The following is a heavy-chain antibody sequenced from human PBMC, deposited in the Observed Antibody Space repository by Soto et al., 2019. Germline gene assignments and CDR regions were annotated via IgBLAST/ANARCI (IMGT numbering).Heavy chain of an antibody. CDR2: ISSSSSYI. D-gene: IGHD1-26*01. CDR3: ARDHSMPLGATPWAFDI. V-gene: IGHV3-21*01. CDR1: GFTFSSYS. J-gene: IGHJ3*02. Sequence: GGSLRLSCAASGFTFSSYSMNWFRQAPGKGLEWVSSISSSSSYIYYADSVKGRFTISRDNAKNSLYLQMNSLRAEDTAVYYCARDHSMPLGATPWAFDIWGQGTMVTVS.